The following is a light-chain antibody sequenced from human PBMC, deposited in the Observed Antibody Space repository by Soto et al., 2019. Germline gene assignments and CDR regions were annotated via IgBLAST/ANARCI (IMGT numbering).Light chain of an antibody. J-gene: IGLJ2*01. CDR2: GNS. Sequence: QSVLTQPPSVSGAPGQRVTISCTGSSSNIGAGYDVHWYQQLPGTAPKLLIYGNSNRPSGVPDRFSGSKSGTSASLAITGLQAADKADYYCQSYDSSLSGVVFGGGTKVTVL. CDR3: QSYDSSLSGVV. V-gene: IGLV1-40*01. CDR1: SSNIGAGYD.